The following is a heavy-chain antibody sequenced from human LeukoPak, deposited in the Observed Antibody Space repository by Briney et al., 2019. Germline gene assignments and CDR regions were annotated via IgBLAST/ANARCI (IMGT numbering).Heavy chain of an antibody. Sequence: GGSLRLSCAAFGFTFSSYAMSWVRQAPGKGLEWVSAISGSGGSTYYADSVKGRFTISRDNSKNTLYLQMNSLRAEDTAVYYCAKAREYSYGHTLFDYWGQGTLVTVSS. CDR2: ISGSGGST. J-gene: IGHJ4*02. CDR3: AKAREYSYGHTLFDY. CDR1: GFTFSSYA. D-gene: IGHD5-18*01. V-gene: IGHV3-23*01.